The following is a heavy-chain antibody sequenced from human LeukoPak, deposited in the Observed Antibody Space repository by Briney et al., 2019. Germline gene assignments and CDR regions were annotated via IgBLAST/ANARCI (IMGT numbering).Heavy chain of an antibody. CDR1: GGSISSGSYY. V-gene: IGHV4-39*01. CDR3: ARKRAPYYDILTGPNNNWFDP. CDR2: IYYSGST. Sequence: SETLSLTCTVSGGSISSGSYYWGWIRQPPGKGLEWIGSIYYSGSTYYNPSLKSRVTISVDTSKNQFSLKLSSVTSADTAVYYCARKRAPYYDILTGPNNNWFDPWGQGTLVTVSS. D-gene: IGHD3-9*01. J-gene: IGHJ5*02.